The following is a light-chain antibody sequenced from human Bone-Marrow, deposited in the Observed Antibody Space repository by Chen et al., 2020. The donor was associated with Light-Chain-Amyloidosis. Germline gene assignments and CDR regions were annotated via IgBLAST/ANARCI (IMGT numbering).Light chain of an antibody. J-gene: IGLJ1*01. V-gene: IGLV2-23*02. Sequence: QSALTPPASVAGSPGQSITLSCTGTRSDIGSFNLVSWYQHHPDKAPKLIIYEVEKRPSGVSNRFSGSRSGNTASLTISGLQADDEAAYYCCSYAGASTYVFGTGTEVTVL. CDR3: CSYAGASTYV. CDR2: EVE. CDR1: RSDIGSFNL.